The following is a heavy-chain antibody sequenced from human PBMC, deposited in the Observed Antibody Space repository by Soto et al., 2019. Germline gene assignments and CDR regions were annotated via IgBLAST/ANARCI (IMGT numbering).Heavy chain of an antibody. D-gene: IGHD6-6*01. V-gene: IGHV3-30*18. CDR2: ISYDGSNK. CDR3: AKDLSSSDLDY. J-gene: IGHJ4*02. CDR1: GFTFSSYG. Sequence: GGSLRLSCAASGFTFSSYGMHWVRQAPGKGLEWVAVISYDGSNKYYADSVKGRFTISRDNSKNTLYLQMNSLRAEDTAVYYCAKDLSSSDLDYWGQGTLVTVSS.